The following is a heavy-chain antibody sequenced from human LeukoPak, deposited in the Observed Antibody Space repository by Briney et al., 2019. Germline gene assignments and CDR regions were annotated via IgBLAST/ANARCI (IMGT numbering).Heavy chain of an antibody. Sequence: ASVKVSCKASGYTFTNFGISWVRQAPGQGLEWMGWISAYNGNTNYAQRLQGRVTLTTDTSTSTAYMELGSLGSDDTAVYYCARGYCSSTSCRPPFDYWGQGTLVTVSS. J-gene: IGHJ4*02. CDR2: ISAYNGNT. V-gene: IGHV1-18*01. CDR1: GYTFTNFG. CDR3: ARGYCSSTSCRPPFDY. D-gene: IGHD2-2*01.